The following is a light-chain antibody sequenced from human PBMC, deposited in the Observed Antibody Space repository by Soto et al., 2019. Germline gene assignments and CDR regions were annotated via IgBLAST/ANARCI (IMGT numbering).Light chain of an antibody. CDR3: QQYDNWPPIT. V-gene: IGKV3-15*01. Sequence: EIVMTQSPATLSVSPGERATLSCRASQSVSSNLAWYQQKPGQAPRLLIYGASTRATGIPARFSGSRSGTEFTLTISSLQSEDYAVYYCQQYDNWPPITFGQGTRLEIK. CDR2: GAS. J-gene: IGKJ5*01. CDR1: QSVSSN.